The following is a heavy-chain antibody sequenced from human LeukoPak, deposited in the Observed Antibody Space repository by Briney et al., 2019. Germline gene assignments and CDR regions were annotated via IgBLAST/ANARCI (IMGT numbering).Heavy chain of an antibody. Sequence: GGSLRLSCTASGFTFSNFWMGWVRQAPGKGLEWVANIKQDETEKFYLGSVKGRFTISRDNAKNSLYLQMNSLRAEDTAVYYCARDSYYYDSSGYYLLYDYWGQGTLVTVSS. D-gene: IGHD3-22*01. V-gene: IGHV3-7*01. CDR3: ARDSYYYDSSGYYLLYDY. CDR2: IKQDETEK. J-gene: IGHJ4*02. CDR1: GFTFSNFW.